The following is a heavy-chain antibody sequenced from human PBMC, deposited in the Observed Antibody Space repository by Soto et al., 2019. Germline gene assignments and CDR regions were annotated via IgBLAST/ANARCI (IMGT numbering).Heavy chain of an antibody. D-gene: IGHD6-25*01. V-gene: IGHV4-30-4*01. J-gene: IGHJ5*02. CDR1: GGSISSGDYY. CDR2: IYYSGST. CDR3: ARSPKSFRRKIAAIWFDP. Sequence: PSETLSLTCTVSGGSISSGDYYWNWIRQPPGKSLEWIGYIYYSGSTYYNPSLKSRVTISIDTSKTQFSLNLSSVTAADTAVYYCARSPKSFRRKIAAIWFDPWGQGTLVTVSS.